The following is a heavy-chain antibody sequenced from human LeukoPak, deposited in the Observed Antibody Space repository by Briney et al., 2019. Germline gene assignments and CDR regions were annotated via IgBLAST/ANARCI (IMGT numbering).Heavy chain of an antibody. CDR1: GGTFSSYA. Sequence: ASVKVSCKASGGTFSSYAISWVRQAPGQGLEWMGRIIPIFGIANYAQKFQGRVTITADKSTSTAYMELSSLRSEDTAVYYCASTYCSGGSCYGRLVDYWGQGTLVIVSS. V-gene: IGHV1-69*04. CDR3: ASTYCSGGSCYGRLVDY. J-gene: IGHJ4*02. CDR2: IIPIFGIA. D-gene: IGHD2-15*01.